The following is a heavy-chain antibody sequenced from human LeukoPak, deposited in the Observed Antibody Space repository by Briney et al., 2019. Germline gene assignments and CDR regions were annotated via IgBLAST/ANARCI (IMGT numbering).Heavy chain of an antibody. D-gene: IGHD2-8*01. J-gene: IGHJ4*02. CDR1: GYTLTELS. CDR3: ARSPLGYCTNGVCYHFDY. Sequence: ASVKVSCKVSGYTLTELSMHWVRQAPGKGLEWMGGFDPEDGETIYAQKFQGRVTMTEDTSTDTAYMELSSLRSEDTAVYYCARSPLGYCTNGVCYHFDYWGQGTLVTVSS. CDR2: FDPEDGET. V-gene: IGHV1-24*01.